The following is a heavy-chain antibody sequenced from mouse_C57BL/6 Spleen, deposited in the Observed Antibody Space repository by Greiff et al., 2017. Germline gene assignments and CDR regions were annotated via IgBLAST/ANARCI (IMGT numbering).Heavy chain of an antibody. J-gene: IGHJ4*01. CDR1: GYAFSSSW. CDR2: IYPGDGDT. D-gene: IGHD1-1*01. Sequence: VKLQESGPELVKPGASVKISCKASGYAFSSSWMNWVKQRPGKGLEWIGRIYPGDGDTNYNGKFKGKATLTADKSSSTAYMQLSSLTSEDSAVYFCARRGYGSSYGAMDYWGQGTSVTVSS. V-gene: IGHV1-82*01. CDR3: ARRGYGSSYGAMDY.